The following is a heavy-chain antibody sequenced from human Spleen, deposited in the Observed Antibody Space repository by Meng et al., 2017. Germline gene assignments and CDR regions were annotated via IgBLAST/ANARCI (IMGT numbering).Heavy chain of an antibody. J-gene: IGHJ6*02. D-gene: IGHD3-10*01. V-gene: IGHV3-43D*04. Sequence: GGSLRLSCAASGFTFDDYAMHWVRQAPGKGLEWVSLISWDGGSTYYADSVKGRFTISRDNSKNSLYLQMNSLRAEDTALYYCAKGRGSGKFYYYYYGMDVWGQGTTVTVSS. CDR1: GFTFDDYA. CDR3: AKGRGSGKFYYYYYGMDV. CDR2: ISWDGGST.